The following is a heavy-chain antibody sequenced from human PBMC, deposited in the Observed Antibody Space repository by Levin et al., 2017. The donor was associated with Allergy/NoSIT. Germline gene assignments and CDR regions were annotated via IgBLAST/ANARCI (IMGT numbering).Heavy chain of an antibody. CDR3: ARALGTSYVYWYFDL. D-gene: IGHD2-2*01. CDR2: INPNSGGT. V-gene: IGHV1-2*02. Sequence: ASVKVSCKASGYTFIGYYIHWVRRAPGQGLEWMGWINPNSGGTNFAQKFQGRVTMTRDTSISTAYMDLSSLRSDDTAVYYCARALGTSYVYWYFDLWGRGTLVTVSS. CDR1: GYTFIGYY. J-gene: IGHJ2*01.